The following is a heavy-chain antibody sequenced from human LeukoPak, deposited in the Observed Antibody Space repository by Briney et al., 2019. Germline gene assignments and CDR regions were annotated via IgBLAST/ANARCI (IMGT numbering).Heavy chain of an antibody. CDR1: GGSISSYY. D-gene: IGHD2-2*01. J-gene: IGHJ3*02. V-gene: IGHV4-59*01. Sequence: SETLSLTCTVSGGSISSYYWSWIRQPPGKGLEWIGYIYYSGSTNYNPSLKSRVTISVDTSKNQFSLKLSSVTAADTAVYYCARDPCSSTSCRGQLHPNAFDIWGQGTMVTVSS. CDR3: ARDPCSSTSCRGQLHPNAFDI. CDR2: IYYSGST.